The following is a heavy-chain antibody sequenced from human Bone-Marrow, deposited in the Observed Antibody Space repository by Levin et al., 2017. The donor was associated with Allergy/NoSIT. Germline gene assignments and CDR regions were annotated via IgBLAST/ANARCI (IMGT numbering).Heavy chain of an antibody. CDR1: GFTFDDYA. V-gene: IGHV3-9*01. J-gene: IGHJ5*02. D-gene: IGHD3-3*01. CDR3: AKGGGLRFLEWPFDP. Sequence: GGSLRLSCAASGFTFDDYAMHWVRQAPGKGLEWVSGISWNSGSIGYADSVKGRFTISRDNAKNSLYLQMNSLRAEDTALYYCAKGGGLRFLEWPFDPWGQGTLVTVSS. CDR2: ISWNSGSI.